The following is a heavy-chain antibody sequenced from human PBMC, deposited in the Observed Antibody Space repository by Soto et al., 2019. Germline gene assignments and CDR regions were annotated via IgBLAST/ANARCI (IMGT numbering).Heavy chain of an antibody. V-gene: IGHV1-69*06. CDR2: IIPIFGTA. CDR3: ARQRRSSSGWLFDY. CDR1: GGTFSGYA. D-gene: IGHD6-19*01. Sequence: ASVKVSCKASGGTFSGYAISWVRQAPGQRLEWMGGIIPIFGTANYAQKFQGRVTITADKSTSTAYMELSSLRSEDTAVYYCARQRRSSSGWLFDYWGQGTLLTVSS. J-gene: IGHJ4*02.